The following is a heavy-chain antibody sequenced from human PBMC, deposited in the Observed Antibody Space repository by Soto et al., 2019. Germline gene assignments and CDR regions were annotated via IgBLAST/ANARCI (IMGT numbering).Heavy chain of an antibody. CDR3: AREGYYSGSGTYSPPRYYGMDV. J-gene: IGHJ6*02. V-gene: IGHV1-18*01. CDR2: ISDYNGNT. Sequence: QVQLVQSGAEVRKPGASVKVSCKASGYTFSNYGLSWVRQAPGQGLEWMGWISDYNGNTHYAQKFQGRLIMTTDTPTRTAYVELRSLTSDGTAVYFCAREGYYSGSGTYSPPRYYGMDVWGQGTTVTVSS. D-gene: IGHD3-10*01. CDR1: GYTFSNYG.